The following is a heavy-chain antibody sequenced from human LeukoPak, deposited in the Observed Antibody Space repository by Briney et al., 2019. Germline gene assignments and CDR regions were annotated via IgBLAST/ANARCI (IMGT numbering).Heavy chain of an antibody. CDR1: GFTFSNYA. V-gene: IGHV3-23*01. Sequence: PGGSLRLSCAASGFTFSNYAINWVRQAPGKGLEWISTISSSGVTTYYAVSVKGRFTISRDNSKNTLYLQMNSLRGEDTAVYYCAKAPANYVDTAMGTFDYWGQGTLVTVSS. CDR3: AKAPANYVDTAMGTFDY. CDR2: ISSSGVTT. D-gene: IGHD5-18*01. J-gene: IGHJ4*02.